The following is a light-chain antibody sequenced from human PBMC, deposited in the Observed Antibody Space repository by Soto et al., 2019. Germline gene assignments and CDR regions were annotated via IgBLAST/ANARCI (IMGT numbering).Light chain of an antibody. CDR3: QQYGSSPLT. CDR1: QSVSSSY. V-gene: IGKV3-20*01. CDR2: GAS. J-gene: IGKJ4*01. Sequence: EIVLTQSPGSLSLSPGETATLSCRASQSVSSSYLAWYQQKPGQTPRLLMFGASGRATGIPDRFSGSGSGTDFTLTISRLEPEDSAVYFCQQYGSSPLTFGGGTKVKIK.